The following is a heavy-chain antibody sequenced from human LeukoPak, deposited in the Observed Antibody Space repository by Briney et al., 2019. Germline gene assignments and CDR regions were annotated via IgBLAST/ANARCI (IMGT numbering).Heavy chain of an antibody. CDR2: ISYDGSNK. CDR1: GFTFSSYG. CDR3: ARRGRYYDNSGYYYFFDY. D-gene: IGHD3-22*01. Sequence: PGGSLRLSCAASGFTFSSYGMHWVRQAPGKGLEWVAVISYDGSNKYYADSVKGRFTISRDNSTNTLYLQMNSLRAEDTAVYYCARRGRYYDNSGYYYFFDYWGQGTLVTVSS. J-gene: IGHJ4*02. V-gene: IGHV3-30*03.